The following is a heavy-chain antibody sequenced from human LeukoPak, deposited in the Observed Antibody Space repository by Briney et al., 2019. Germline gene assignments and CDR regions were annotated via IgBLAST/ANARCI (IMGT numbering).Heavy chain of an antibody. D-gene: IGHD5-24*01. CDR2: ISWNSGSI. Sequence: TGGSLRLSCAASGFTFDDYAMHWVRQAPGKGLEWVSGISWNSGSIGYADSVKGRFTISRDNAENSLYLQMNSLRAEDTALYYCAKDIRSRRDGYNSPGGNFDYWGQGTLVTVSS. J-gene: IGHJ4*02. V-gene: IGHV3-9*01. CDR3: AKDIRSRRDGYNSPGGNFDY. CDR1: GFTFDDYA.